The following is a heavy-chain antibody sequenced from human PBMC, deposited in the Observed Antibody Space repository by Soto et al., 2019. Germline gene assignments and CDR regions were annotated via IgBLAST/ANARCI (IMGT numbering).Heavy chain of an antibody. CDR1: GFTFSSYA. CDR3: ARRGSGSYYDY. D-gene: IGHD1-26*01. J-gene: IGHJ4*02. V-gene: IGHV3-23*01. CDR2: ISGSVGST. Sequence: EVQLLESGGGLVQPGGSLRLSCAASGFTFSSYAMRWVRQAPVKGLEWVSAISGSVGSTYYADSVKGRFTISRDNSKNTLYLQMNSLRAEDTAVYYCARRGSGSYYDYWGQGTLVTVSS.